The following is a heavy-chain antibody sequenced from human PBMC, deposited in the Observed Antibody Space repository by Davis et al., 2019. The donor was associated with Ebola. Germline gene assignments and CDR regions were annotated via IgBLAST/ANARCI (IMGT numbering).Heavy chain of an antibody. CDR1: GYTFTSYG. CDR3: GRDGVRGYCNGGSCYHLF. CDR2: INTSNGNT. J-gene: IGHJ3*01. V-gene: IGHV1-18*01. Sequence: ASVKVSCKASGYTFTSYGISWVRQAPGQAPEWMGWINTSNGNTHYAQKFQGRVTMSVDRSTTTAYMELGRLRSDDTAVYYCGRDGVRGYCNGGSCYHLFWGQGTMVTVSS. D-gene: IGHD2-15*01.